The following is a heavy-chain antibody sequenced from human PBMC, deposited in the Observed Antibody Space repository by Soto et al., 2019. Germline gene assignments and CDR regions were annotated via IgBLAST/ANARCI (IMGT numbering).Heavy chain of an antibody. D-gene: IGHD3-22*01. Sequence: QVQLVQSGAEVKKPGSSVKVSCKASGGTFSSYAISWVRQAPGQGLEWMGGIIPIFGTANYAQKFQGRVTITADESTSTAYMELSSLRSEDTAVYYCASPAPYYYDSSGYYFDYWGQGTLVTVSS. CDR1: GGTFSSYA. CDR2: IIPIFGTA. V-gene: IGHV1-69*12. CDR3: ASPAPYYYDSSGYYFDY. J-gene: IGHJ4*02.